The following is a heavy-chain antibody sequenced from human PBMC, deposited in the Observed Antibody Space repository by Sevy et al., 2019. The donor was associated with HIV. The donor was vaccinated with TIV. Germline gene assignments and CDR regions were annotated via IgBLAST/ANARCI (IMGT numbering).Heavy chain of an antibody. D-gene: IGHD5-18*01. CDR1: GFTFSDYY. CDR3: ARAPDTVMEVDY. V-gene: IGHV3-11*06. J-gene: IGHJ4*02. CDR2: ISTSTTYT. Sequence: GGSLRLSCAASGFTFSDYYMNWIRQAPGKGLEWISYISTSTTYTNYADSVKGRFTISRDNAKNSLYLQMNSLRAEDTAVYYCARAPDTVMEVDYWGQGTLFTVSS.